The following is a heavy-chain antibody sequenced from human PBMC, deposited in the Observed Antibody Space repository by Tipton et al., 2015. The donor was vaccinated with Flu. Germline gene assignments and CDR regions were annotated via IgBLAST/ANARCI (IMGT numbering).Heavy chain of an antibody. CDR3: ARAIGVAESY. Sequence: QLVQSGGGVVQPGGSLRLSCATSGFTFSSYWMQWVRQAPGKGLEWVANIRQDGNERYYVESVKGRFTISRNNAKNSLYLQMNSLRAEDTAVYYCARAIGVAESYWGQGALVTVSS. J-gene: IGHJ4*02. D-gene: IGHD6-19*01. CDR1: GFTFSSYW. V-gene: IGHV3-7*01. CDR2: IRQDGNER.